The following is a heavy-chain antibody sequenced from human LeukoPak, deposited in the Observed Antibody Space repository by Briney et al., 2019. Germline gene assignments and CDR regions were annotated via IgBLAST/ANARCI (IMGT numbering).Heavy chain of an antibody. Sequence: GGSLRLSCAASGFTFSSYAMSWVRQAPGKGLEWVSAISGSGGSTYYADSVKGRFTIPRDNSKNTLYLQMNSLRAEDTAVYYCAKDEGPAMVHWGGYYFDYWGQGTLVTVSS. CDR1: GFTFSSYA. J-gene: IGHJ4*02. D-gene: IGHD5-18*01. CDR2: ISGSGGST. CDR3: AKDEGPAMVHWGGYYFDY. V-gene: IGHV3-23*01.